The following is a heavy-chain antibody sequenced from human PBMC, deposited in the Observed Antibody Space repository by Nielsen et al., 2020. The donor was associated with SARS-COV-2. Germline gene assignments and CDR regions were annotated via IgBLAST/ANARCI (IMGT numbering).Heavy chain of an antibody. Sequence: GESLKISCAASGFTVSSNYMSWVRQAPGKGLEWVSVIYSGGSTYYADSVKGRFTISRDNSKNTLYLQMNTLRAEDTALYYCAGGRQFCGGDCYCHYWGQGTLVTVSS. CDR1: GFTVSSNY. D-gene: IGHD2-21*02. CDR2: IYSGGST. CDR3: AGGRQFCGGDCYCHY. V-gene: IGHV3-53*01. J-gene: IGHJ4*02.